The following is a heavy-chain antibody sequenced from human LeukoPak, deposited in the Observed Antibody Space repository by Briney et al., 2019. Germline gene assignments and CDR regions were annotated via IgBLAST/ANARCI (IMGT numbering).Heavy chain of an antibody. J-gene: IGHJ4*02. D-gene: IGHD4-17*01. CDR2: IKSKTDGGTT. V-gene: IGHV3-15*01. CDR1: GFTFSNAW. Sequence: GGTLRLSCAASGFTFSNAWMSWVRQAPGKGQEGVGRIKSKTDGGTTDYAAPVKGRFTISRDDSKNTLYLQMNSLKTEDTAVYYCTTRTVTIWYFDYWGQGTLVTVSS. CDR3: TTRTVTIWYFDY.